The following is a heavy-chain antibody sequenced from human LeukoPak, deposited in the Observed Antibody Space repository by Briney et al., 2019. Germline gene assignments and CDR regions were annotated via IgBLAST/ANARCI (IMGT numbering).Heavy chain of an antibody. CDR2: TYPSGST. CDR1: GGSISSSY. D-gene: IGHD5-18*01. CDR3: AREPGYTYGGYYFDY. Sequence: SETLSLTCTVSGGSISSSYWSWIRRPAGKGLEWIGRTYPSGSTNYNPSLKSRVIMSVDTSKNQFSLELRSVTAADTAVYYCAREPGYTYGGYYFDYWGQGILVTVSS. J-gene: IGHJ4*02. V-gene: IGHV4-4*07.